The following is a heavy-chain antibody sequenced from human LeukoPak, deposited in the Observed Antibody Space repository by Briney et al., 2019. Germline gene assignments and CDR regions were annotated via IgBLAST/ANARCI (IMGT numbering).Heavy chain of an antibody. D-gene: IGHD2-15*01. CDR1: GYTLTNYN. Sequence: GASVKVSCKASGYTLTNYNISWVRQAPGEGLEWMGCINTHKGHTNFLQKFQGRVTVTTDISTNTAYMELRRLRSDDTAVYYCAREFGHCSGDNCFYFFDLWGQGSQVIVSS. V-gene: IGHV1-18*01. J-gene: IGHJ4*02. CDR2: INTHKGHT. CDR3: AREFGHCSGDNCFYFFDL.